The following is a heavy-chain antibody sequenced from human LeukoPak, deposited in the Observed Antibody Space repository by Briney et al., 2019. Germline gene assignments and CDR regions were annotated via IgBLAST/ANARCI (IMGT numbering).Heavy chain of an antibody. CDR3: AKGGYMAYYCYMDV. CDR2: ISWNRGSI. D-gene: IGHD6-13*01. V-gene: IGHV3-9*03. Sequence: PGRSLRLSCAASGFTFDDYAMHWVRQAPGKGLEWASGISWNRGSIGYADSVKGRFTISRDNAKNSLYLQMNSLRAEDMALYYCAKGGYMAYYCYMDVWGKGTTVTVSS. J-gene: IGHJ6*03. CDR1: GFTFDDYA.